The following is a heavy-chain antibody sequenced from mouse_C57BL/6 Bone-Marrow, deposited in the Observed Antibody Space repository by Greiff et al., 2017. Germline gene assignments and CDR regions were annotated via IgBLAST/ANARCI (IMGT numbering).Heavy chain of an antibody. CDR2: ISSGGDYI. J-gene: IGHJ1*03. D-gene: IGHD2-12*01. V-gene: IGHV5-9-1*02. Sequence: EVKLVESGEGLVKPGGSLKLSCAASGFTFSSYAMSWVRQTPEKRLEWVAYISSGGDYIYYADTVKGRFTISRDNARKTLYLQMSSLKSEDTAMYYCTRETTGGYFDVWGTGTTVTVSS. CDR3: TRETTGGYFDV. CDR1: GFTFSSYA.